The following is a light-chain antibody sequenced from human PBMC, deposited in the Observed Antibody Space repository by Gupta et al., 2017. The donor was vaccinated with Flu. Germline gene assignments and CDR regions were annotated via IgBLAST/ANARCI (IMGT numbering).Light chain of an antibody. Sequence: VTIFCTGTSSDAGGNNSVSWYQHHTGEAPQLMICDITKRRSAVPDRFSGSKSGNTASVTITGLQADDEADYYCCSEGGSSTYVVFGGGTKLTVL. CDR2: DIT. J-gene: IGLJ2*01. CDR3: CSEGGSSTYVV. V-gene: IGLV2-11*01. CDR1: SSDAGGNNS.